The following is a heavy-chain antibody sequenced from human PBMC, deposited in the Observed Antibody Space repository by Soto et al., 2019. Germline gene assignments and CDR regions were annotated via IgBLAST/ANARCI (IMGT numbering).Heavy chain of an antibody. V-gene: IGHV4-31*02. CDR1: GGSISSGGYY. J-gene: IGHJ4*02. CDR2: IYYSGST. CDR3: ARELRDFYYFDD. D-gene: IGHD2-15*01. Sequence: SETLSLTCTVSGGSISSGGYYWSWIRQHPGKGLEWIGYIYYSGSTYYNPSLKSRVTISVDTSKNQFSLKLSSVTAADTAVYYCARELRDFYYFDDWGQGTLVTVYS.